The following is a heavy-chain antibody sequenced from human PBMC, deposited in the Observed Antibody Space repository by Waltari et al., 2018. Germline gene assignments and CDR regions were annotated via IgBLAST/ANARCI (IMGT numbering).Heavy chain of an antibody. Sequence: EVQLVAHGGGLVQPGGSLTISCAASGFTFTHYAMSGVRQVPGKGLEWVSAISGSGASTHVADSVKGRFSISRDNSKEMIYLQMNSLRVEDTAIYYCSAAGDYWGQGTQVTVSS. D-gene: IGHD2-15*01. V-gene: IGHV3-23*04. CDR1: GFTFTHYA. CDR2: ISGSGAST. J-gene: IGHJ4*02. CDR3: SAAGDY.